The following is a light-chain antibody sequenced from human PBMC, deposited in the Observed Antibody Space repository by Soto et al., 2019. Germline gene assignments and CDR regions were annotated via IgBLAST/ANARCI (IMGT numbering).Light chain of an antibody. V-gene: IGLV2-14*01. CDR3: GLYTNSGTPYV. Sequence: QSALTQPASVSGSPGQSITISCTGTSSDVGAYDYVSWFQQHPDKAPKLIISVVTNRPSGVSNRFSGSKSGNTASLTISGLQPEDEADYYCGLYTNSGTPYVFGTGTKLTVL. J-gene: IGLJ1*01. CDR1: SSDVGAYDY. CDR2: VVT.